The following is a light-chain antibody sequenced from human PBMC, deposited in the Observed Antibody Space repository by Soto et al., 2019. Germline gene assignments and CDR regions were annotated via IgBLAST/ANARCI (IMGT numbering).Light chain of an antibody. J-gene: IGKJ2*01. V-gene: IGKV1-39*01. CDR3: QQSYSSPYT. CDR1: QSISKY. CDR2: AAS. Sequence: DIQMTQSPSSLSASVGDRVTITCRASQSISKYLNWYQQIPGKAPTRLIYAASRLQSGVPFWFSGRGSARYLSLTTTGLQPEDLATYYCQQSYSSPYTFGQGARLEI.